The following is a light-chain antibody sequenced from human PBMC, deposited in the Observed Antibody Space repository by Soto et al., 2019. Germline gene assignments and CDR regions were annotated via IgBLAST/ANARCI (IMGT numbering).Light chain of an antibody. CDR1: QSVSSY. V-gene: IGKV3-11*01. CDR3: QQRSNWPRPVT. CDR2: DAS. J-gene: IGKJ5*01. Sequence: EIVLTQSPATLSLSPGESATLSCRASQSVSSYLAWYQQKPGQAPRLLIYDASNRATGIPSRFSGSGSGTDFTLTITSLEPEDFAVYYCQQRSNWPRPVTFGQGTRLEIK.